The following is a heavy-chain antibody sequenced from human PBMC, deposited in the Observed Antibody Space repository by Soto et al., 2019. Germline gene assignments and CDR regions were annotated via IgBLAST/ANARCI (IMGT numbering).Heavy chain of an antibody. CDR3: ATEGYCSGGRCYTYFYGMDV. CDR1: GSTFSSYS. V-gene: IGHV3-48*02. J-gene: IGHJ6*02. Sequence: PGGSLRLSCAASGSTFSSYSMNWVRQAPGKGLEWVSYISSSSISTYYADSVKGRFTISRDNARNSLFLQMNSLRDEDTAVYYCATEGYCSGGRCYTYFYGMDVWGQGTTVTVSS. CDR2: ISSSSIST. D-gene: IGHD2-15*01.